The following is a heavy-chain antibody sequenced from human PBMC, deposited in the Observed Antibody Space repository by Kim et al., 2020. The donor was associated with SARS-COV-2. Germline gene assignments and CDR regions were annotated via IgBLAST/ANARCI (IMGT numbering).Heavy chain of an antibody. D-gene: IGHD3-3*01. CDR2: IYRDGTI. V-gene: IGHV3-53*01. J-gene: IGHJ4*02. CDR1: GFSVSSNY. CDR3: ARWEGRFYDY. Sequence: GGSLRLSCAVSGFSVSSNYMSWVRQAPEKGLEWVSIIYRDGTIYYTDSVKGRFTISRDNYKNVVYLQMDNLRAEDTAVYYCARWEGRFYDYWGQGTLVTVSS.